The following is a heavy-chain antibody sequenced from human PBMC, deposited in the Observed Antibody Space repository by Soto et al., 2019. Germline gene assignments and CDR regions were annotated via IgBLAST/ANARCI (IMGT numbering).Heavy chain of an antibody. Sequence: PSETLSLTCTVSGGSISSGGYYWSWIRQHPGKGLEWIGYIYYSGSTYYNPSLKSRVTISVDTSKNQFSLKLSSVTAADTAVYYCERDCSGGSCYSSYVVWGQGTTVTVSS. CDR3: ERDCSGGSCYSSYVV. CDR1: GGSISSGGYY. D-gene: IGHD2-15*01. CDR2: IYYSGST. V-gene: IGHV4-31*03. J-gene: IGHJ6*02.